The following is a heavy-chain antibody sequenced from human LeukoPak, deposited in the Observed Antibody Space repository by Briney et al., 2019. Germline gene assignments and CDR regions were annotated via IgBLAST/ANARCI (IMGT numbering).Heavy chain of an antibody. CDR2: ISYDGSNK. J-gene: IGHJ6*02. V-gene: IGHV3-30*18. CDR1: GFTCSSYD. CDR3: AKDQSIASMDV. Sequence: GGSLRLSCAASGFTCSSYDMHWVRQVPGKGLEGVAVISYDGSNKYYAASVKGRFTISRDNSKNTLYLQMNSLRAEDTAVYYCAKDQSIASMDVWGQGTTVTVSS. D-gene: IGHD6-6*01.